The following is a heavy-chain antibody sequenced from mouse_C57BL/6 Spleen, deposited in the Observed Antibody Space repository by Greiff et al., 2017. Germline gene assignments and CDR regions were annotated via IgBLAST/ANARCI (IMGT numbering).Heavy chain of an antibody. CDR1: GYTFTSYW. D-gene: IGHD1-1*01. Sequence: QVQLQQPGAELVKPGASVKMSCKASGYTFTSYWITWVKQRPGQGLEWIGDIYPGSGSTNYNEKFKSKATLTVDTSSSTAYMQLSSLTSEDSAVYYCARVTTVVVPPSYWYFDVWGTGTTVTVSS. J-gene: IGHJ1*03. CDR3: ARVTTVVVPPSYWYFDV. V-gene: IGHV1-55*01. CDR2: IYPGSGST.